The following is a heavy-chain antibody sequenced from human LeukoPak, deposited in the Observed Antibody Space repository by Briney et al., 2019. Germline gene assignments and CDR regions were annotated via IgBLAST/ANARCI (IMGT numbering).Heavy chain of an antibody. Sequence: SETLSLTCAVYGGSFSGYYWSWIRQPPGKGLEWIGEINHSGSTNYNPSLKSRVTTSVDTSKNQFSLKLSSLRSEDTAVYYCARGSFWRYPRTDDAFDIWGQGTMVTVSS. V-gene: IGHV4-34*01. CDR3: ARGSFWRYPRTDDAFDI. D-gene: IGHD3-3*01. J-gene: IGHJ3*02. CDR2: INHSGST. CDR1: GGSFSGYY.